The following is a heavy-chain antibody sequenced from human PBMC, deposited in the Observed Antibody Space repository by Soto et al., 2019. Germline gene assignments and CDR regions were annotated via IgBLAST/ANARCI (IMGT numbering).Heavy chain of an antibody. CDR2: IYYSGST. CDR3: ARDDYDLGGHYGMDV. V-gene: IGHV4-31*03. CDR1: GGSISSGGYY. J-gene: IGHJ6*02. Sequence: SETLSLTCTVSGGSISSGGYYWSWIRQHPGKGLEWIGYIYYSGSTYYNPSLKSRVTLSVDPSKTQFSLKLSSVTAADTAVYYCARDDYDLGGHYGMDVWGQGSTVTVSS. D-gene: IGHD4-17*01.